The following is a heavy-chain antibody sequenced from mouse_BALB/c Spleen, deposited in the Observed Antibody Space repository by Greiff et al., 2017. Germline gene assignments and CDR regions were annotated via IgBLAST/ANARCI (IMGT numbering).Heavy chain of an antibody. CDR2: ISCYNGAT. V-gene: IGHV1S34*01. CDR3: ARSTMSKDYAMDY. CDR1: GYSFTGYY. J-gene: IGHJ4*01. Sequence: LVKTGASVKISCKASGYSFTGYYMHWVKQSHGKGLEWIGYISCYNGATSYNQKFKGKATFTVDTSSSTAYMQLNSLTSEDSAVYYCARSTMSKDYAMDYWGQGTSVTVSS. D-gene: IGHD2-4*01.